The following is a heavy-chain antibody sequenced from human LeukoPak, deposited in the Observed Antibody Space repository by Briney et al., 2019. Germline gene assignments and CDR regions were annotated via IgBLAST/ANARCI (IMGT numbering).Heavy chain of an antibody. J-gene: IGHJ4*02. V-gene: IGHV5-51*01. D-gene: IGHD3-22*01. CDR2: IYPGDSDT. CDR3: ARSPTYYYGSSGYYYDY. CDR1: GYSFTSYW. Sequence: GESLKISCKGSGYSFTSYWIGWVRQMPGKGLEWMGIIYPGDSDTRYSPSFQGQVTISADKSISTAYLQWSSLKASDTAMYYCARSPTYYYGSSGYYYDYWGQGTLVTVSS.